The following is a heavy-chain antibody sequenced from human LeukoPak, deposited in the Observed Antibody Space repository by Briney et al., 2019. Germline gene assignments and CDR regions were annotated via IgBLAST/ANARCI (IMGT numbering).Heavy chain of an antibody. CDR1: GYTFTGHY. CDR2: INPNSGGT. D-gene: IGHD6-13*01. Sequence: ASVKVSCKASGYTFTGHYMHWVRQAPGQGLEWMGWINPNSGGTNYAQKFQGRVTMTRDTSISTAYMELSRLRSDDTAVYYCARWSSSWYGSRGHYYFDYWGQGTLVTVSS. J-gene: IGHJ4*02. CDR3: ARWSSSWYGSRGHYYFDY. V-gene: IGHV1-2*02.